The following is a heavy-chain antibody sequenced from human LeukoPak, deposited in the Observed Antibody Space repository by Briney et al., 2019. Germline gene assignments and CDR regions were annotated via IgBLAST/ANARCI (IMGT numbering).Heavy chain of an antibody. D-gene: IGHD3-10*01. CDR3: TGNYYGSGSYADFDY. J-gene: IGHJ4*02. V-gene: IGHV3-73*01. CDR2: IRSTANGYAT. Sequence: PGGSLRLSCAASGFNFINAWMSWVRQASGKGLEWVGRIRSTANGYATAYAASVKGRFTISRDDSKNTAYLQMDILKTEDTAVYYCTGNYYGSGSYADFDYWGQGTLVTVSS. CDR1: GFNFINAW.